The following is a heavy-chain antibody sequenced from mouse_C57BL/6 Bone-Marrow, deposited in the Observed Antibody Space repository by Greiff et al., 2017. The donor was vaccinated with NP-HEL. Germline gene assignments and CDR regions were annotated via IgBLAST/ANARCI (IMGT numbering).Heavy chain of an antibody. CDR1: GYSFTGYY. V-gene: IGHV1-42*01. Sequence: EVQLQQSGPELVKPGASVKISCKASGYSFTGYYMNWVKQSPEKSLEWIGEINPSTGGTTYNQKFKAKATLTVDKSSSTAYMQLKSLTSEDSAVYYCARGAYYSNFLYYAMDYWGQGTSVTVSS. CDR3: ARGAYYSNFLYYAMDY. D-gene: IGHD2-5*01. J-gene: IGHJ4*01. CDR2: INPSTGGT.